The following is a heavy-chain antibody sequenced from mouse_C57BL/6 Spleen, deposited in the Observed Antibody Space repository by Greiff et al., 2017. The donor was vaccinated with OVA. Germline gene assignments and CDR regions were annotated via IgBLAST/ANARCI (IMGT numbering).Heavy chain of an antibody. CDR1: GYTFTDYN. J-gene: IGHJ3*01. Sequence: VQLKESGPELVKPGASVKIPCKASGYTFTDYNMDWVKQSHGKSLEWIGDINPNNGGTIYNQKFKGKATLTVDKSSSTAYMELRSLTSEDTAVYYCARSGRAWFAYWGQGTLVTVSA. V-gene: IGHV1-18*01. CDR3: ARSGRAWFAY. CDR2: INPNNGGT.